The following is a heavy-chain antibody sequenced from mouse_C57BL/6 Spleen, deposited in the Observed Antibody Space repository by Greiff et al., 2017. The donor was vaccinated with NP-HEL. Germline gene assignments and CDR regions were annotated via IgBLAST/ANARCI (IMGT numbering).Heavy chain of an antibody. CDR1: GFTFSSYA. D-gene: IGHD1-1*01. Sequence: EVHLVESGEGLVKPGGSLKLSCAASGFTFSSYAMSWVRQTPEKRLEWVAYISSGGDYIYYADTVKGRFTISRDNARNTLYLQMSSLKSEDTAIYYCTRDDYGSSAYWGQGTLVTVSA. CDR2: ISSGGDYI. V-gene: IGHV5-9-1*02. CDR3: TRDDYGSSAY. J-gene: IGHJ3*01.